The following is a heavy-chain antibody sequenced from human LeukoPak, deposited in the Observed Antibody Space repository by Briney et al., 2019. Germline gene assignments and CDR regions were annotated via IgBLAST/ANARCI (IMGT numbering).Heavy chain of an antibody. CDR3: AKDLCSSTSCYLEVGTFDY. CDR2: ISYDGSNK. V-gene: IGHV3-30*18. CDR1: GFTFSSYA. D-gene: IGHD2-2*01. Sequence: PGGSLRLSCAASGFTFSSYAMTWVRQAPGKGLEWVAVISYDGSNKYYADSVKDRFTISRDNSKNTLYLQMNSLRAEDTAVYYCAKDLCSSTSCYLEVGTFDYWGQGTLVTVSS. J-gene: IGHJ4*02.